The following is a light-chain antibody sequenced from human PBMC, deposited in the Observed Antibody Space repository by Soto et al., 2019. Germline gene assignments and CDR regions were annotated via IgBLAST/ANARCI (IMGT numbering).Light chain of an antibody. Sequence: QAVLTQPPSVSGAPGQRVTISCTGSSSNIGAGYDVHWYQQLPGTAPKLLIYGNSNRPSGVPDRFSGSKSGTSASLAITGLQAEDEADYYCQSYHSSLSVHFGTGTKVTVL. V-gene: IGLV1-40*01. CDR1: SSNIGAGYD. CDR3: QSYHSSLSVH. J-gene: IGLJ1*01. CDR2: GNS.